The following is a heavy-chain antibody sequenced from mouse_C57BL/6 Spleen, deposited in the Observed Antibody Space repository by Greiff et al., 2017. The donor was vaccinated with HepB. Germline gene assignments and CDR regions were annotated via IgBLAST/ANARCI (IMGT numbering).Heavy chain of an antibody. CDR3: ASDGYQWDW. Sequence: QVQLKQPGAELVKPGASVKLSCKASGYTFTSYWMHWVKQRPGQGLEWIGMIHPNSGSTNYNEKFKSKATLTVDKSSSTAYMQLSSLTSEDSAVYYCASDGYQWDWWGQGTTLTVSS. CDR2: IHPNSGST. D-gene: IGHD2-3*01. V-gene: IGHV1-64*01. J-gene: IGHJ2*01. CDR1: GYTFTSYW.